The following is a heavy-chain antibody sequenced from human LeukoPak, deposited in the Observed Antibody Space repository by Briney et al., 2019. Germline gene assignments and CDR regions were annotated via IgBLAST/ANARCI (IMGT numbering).Heavy chain of an antibody. CDR3: ARDSEYSGSYRSFDY. Sequence: SETLSLTCTVSGGSISSGSYYWSWIRQPAGKGLEWIGRIYTSGSTNYNPSLKSRVTISVDTSKNQFSLKLSPVTAADTAVYYCARDSEYSGSYRSFDYWGQGTLVTVSS. J-gene: IGHJ4*02. CDR1: GGSISSGSYY. V-gene: IGHV4-61*02. CDR2: IYTSGST. D-gene: IGHD1-26*01.